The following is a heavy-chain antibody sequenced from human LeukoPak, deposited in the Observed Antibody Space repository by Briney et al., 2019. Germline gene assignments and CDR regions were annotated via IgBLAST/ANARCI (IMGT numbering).Heavy chain of an antibody. D-gene: IGHD6-13*01. V-gene: IGHV4-39*01. Sequence: PSETLSLTCTVSGGSISSSSYYWGWIRQPPGKGLEWIGSIYYSGSTYYNPSLKSRVTISVDTSKNQFSLKLSSVTAADTAVYYCARQGGIAARLGFDPWGQGTLVTVSS. CDR3: ARQGGIAARLGFDP. CDR2: IYYSGST. CDR1: GGSISSSSYY. J-gene: IGHJ5*02.